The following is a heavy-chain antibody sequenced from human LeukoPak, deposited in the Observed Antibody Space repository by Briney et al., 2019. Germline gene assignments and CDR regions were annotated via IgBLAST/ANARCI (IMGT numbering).Heavy chain of an antibody. J-gene: IGHJ4*02. CDR2: ISGDGGST. CDR1: GFTFDEHA. Sequence: PGGSLRLSYAASGFTFDEHAMHWVRQAPGKGLEWVSLISGDGGSTYYVVSVKGRFTISRDNSKNSLYLHMNSLTTEDTALYYCAKDYVRDGYNYGVFQNWGRGTLVTVSS. V-gene: IGHV3-43*02. D-gene: IGHD5-24*01. CDR3: AKDYVRDGYNYGVFQN.